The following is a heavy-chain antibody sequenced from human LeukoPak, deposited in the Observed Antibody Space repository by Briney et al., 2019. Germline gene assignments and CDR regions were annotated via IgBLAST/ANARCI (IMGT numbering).Heavy chain of an antibody. CDR2: FYYNGDT. V-gene: IGHV4-59*01. CDR1: GGSISTYH. J-gene: IGHJ3*02. CDR3: ARELGSGFDI. Sequence: PSETLSLTCTVSGGSISTYHWSWIRQSPRKGLEWIGYFYYNGDTKYNPSLKSRVVISADTSQNQLSLMLRSVTAPDTALYYCARELGSGFDIWGQGIMVIVSS. D-gene: IGHD6-19*01.